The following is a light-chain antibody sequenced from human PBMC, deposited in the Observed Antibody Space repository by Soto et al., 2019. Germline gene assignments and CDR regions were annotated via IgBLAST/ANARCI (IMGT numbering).Light chain of an antibody. J-gene: IGKJ2*01. CDR3: QQYNSYFVYT. CDR2: DAS. V-gene: IGKV1-5*01. Sequence: DIQMTQSPSTLSASVGDRVTITCRASQSISSWLAWYQQKPGKAPKLLIYDASSLESGVPSRFSGSGSGTEFTLTISSLQPDDFATYVCQQYNSYFVYTLGPGTKLQIK. CDR1: QSISSW.